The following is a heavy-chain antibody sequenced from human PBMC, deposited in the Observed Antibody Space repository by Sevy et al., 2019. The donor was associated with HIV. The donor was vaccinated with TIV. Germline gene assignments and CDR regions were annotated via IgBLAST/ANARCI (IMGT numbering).Heavy chain of an antibody. CDR3: ARLPGRYCSGGSCYSAGDYYYYGMDV. CDR2: IYPGDSDT. D-gene: IGHD2-15*01. J-gene: IGHJ6*02. CDR1: GYSFTSYW. V-gene: IGHV5-51*01. Sequence: GGSLRLSCKGSGYSFTSYWIGWVRQMPGKGLEWMGIIYPGDSDTRYSASFQGQVTISADKSIGTAYLQWSGLKASDTAMYYCARLPGRYCSGGSCYSAGDYYYYGMDVWGQGTTVTVSS.